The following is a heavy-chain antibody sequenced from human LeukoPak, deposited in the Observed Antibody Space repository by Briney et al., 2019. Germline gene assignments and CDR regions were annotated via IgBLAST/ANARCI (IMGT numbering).Heavy chain of an antibody. CDR3: ARDVIAVAGGGDS. Sequence: ASVKVSCKASGYTFTSYSMHWVRQAPGQGLEWMGGINTNTGNPTYAQGFTGRFVFSLDTSVSTAYLQISSLKAEDTAVYYCARDVIAVAGGGDSWGQGTLVTVSS. D-gene: IGHD6-19*01. CDR2: INTNTGNP. CDR1: GYTFTSYS. V-gene: IGHV7-4-1*02. J-gene: IGHJ4*02.